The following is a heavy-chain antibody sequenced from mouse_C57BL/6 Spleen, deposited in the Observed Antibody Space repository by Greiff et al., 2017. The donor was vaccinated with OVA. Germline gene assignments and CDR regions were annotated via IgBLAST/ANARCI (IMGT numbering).Heavy chain of an antibody. Sequence: EVKLVESGGGLVQPGGSLSLSCAASGFTFTDYYMSWVRQPPGKALEWLGFIRNKANGYTTEYSASVKGRFTISRDNSQSILYLQMNALRAEDSATYYCAISYGSSLAWFAYWGQGTLVTVSA. D-gene: IGHD1-1*01. CDR2: IRNKANGYTT. CDR1: GFTFTDYY. J-gene: IGHJ3*01. CDR3: AISYGSSLAWFAY. V-gene: IGHV7-3*01.